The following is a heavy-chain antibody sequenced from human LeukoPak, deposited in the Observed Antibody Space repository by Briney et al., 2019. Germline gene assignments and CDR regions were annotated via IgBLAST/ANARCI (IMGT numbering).Heavy chain of an antibody. Sequence: GGSLRLSCAASGFTFSSYWMSWVRQAPGKGLEWVANIKQDGSEKYYVDSVKGRFTISGDNAKNSLYLQMNSLRAEDTAVYYCARDHDPNYYDSSYFDYWGQGTLVTVSS. J-gene: IGHJ4*02. D-gene: IGHD3-22*01. CDR1: GFTFSSYW. CDR3: ARDHDPNYYDSSYFDY. V-gene: IGHV3-7*01. CDR2: IKQDGSEK.